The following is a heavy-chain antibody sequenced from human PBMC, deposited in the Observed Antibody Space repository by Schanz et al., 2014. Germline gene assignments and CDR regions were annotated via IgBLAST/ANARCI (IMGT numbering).Heavy chain of an antibody. J-gene: IGHJ5*02. CDR3: ARGRGCTGGSCYSWFDL. V-gene: IGHV1-69*02. Sequence: QVQLVQSEAEVKKPGSSVKVSCKASGGTFSSYTISWVRQAPGQGLEWMGRIIPILGIADYAQKFQGRVTITADKSTSTASMELSSLRSEDTAVYYCARGRGCTGGSCYSWFDLWGQGTLVTVSS. CDR1: GGTFSSYT. D-gene: IGHD2-15*01. CDR2: IIPILGIA.